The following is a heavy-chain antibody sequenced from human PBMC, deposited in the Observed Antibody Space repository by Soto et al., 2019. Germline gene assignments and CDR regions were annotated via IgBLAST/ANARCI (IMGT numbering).Heavy chain of an antibody. V-gene: IGHV4-30-2*01. D-gene: IGHD6-19*01. CDR2: IYHSGST. Sequence: QLQLQESGSGLVKPSQTLSLTCAVSGGSISSGGYSWSWIRQPPGKGLEWIGYIYHSGSTYYNPSLKSRVTMSVDRSKNQFTLKLSSVTAADTAVYYCARGRAYQWPPLDSFDYWGQGTLVTVSS. J-gene: IGHJ4*02. CDR3: ARGRAYQWPPLDSFDY. CDR1: GGSISSGGYS.